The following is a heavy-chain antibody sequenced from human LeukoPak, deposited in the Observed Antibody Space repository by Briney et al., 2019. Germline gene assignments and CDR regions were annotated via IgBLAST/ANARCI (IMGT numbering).Heavy chain of an antibody. CDR2: IESNGLT. CDR1: GFTFSSYW. D-gene: IGHD3-10*01. CDR3: AKAATYFYGSVTYDWFES. J-gene: IGHJ5*01. V-gene: IGHV3-74*01. Sequence: GGSLRLSCEASGFTFSSYWMHWVRQIPGKGLMWVSRIESNGLTLYADSVRDRFTISRDNGKSAIYLQMNSLRVDDTAIYYCAKAATYFYGSVTYDWFESWGQGTLVTVSS.